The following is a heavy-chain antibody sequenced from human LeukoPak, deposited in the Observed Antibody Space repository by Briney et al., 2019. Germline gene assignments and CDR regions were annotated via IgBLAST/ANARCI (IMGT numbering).Heavy chain of an antibody. CDR3: AKDFMGLSRFDS. D-gene: IGHD1-26*01. V-gene: IGHV3-23*01. J-gene: IGHJ4*02. CDR2: ISGSGESI. Sequence: PGGSLRLSCAASGFTFNKYAMSWVRQAPGEGLEWVSTISGSGESIYYEDSVKGRFTISRDNSKNTLSLQMDSLRAEDTAVYYCAKDFMGLSRFDSWGQGTLVTVSS. CDR1: GFTFNKYA.